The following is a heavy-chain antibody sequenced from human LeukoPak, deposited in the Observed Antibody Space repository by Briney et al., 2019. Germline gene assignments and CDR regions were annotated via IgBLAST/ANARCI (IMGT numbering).Heavy chain of an antibody. J-gene: IGHJ4*02. CDR2: ISGSGGST. Sequence: GGPLNFPCEPSGFTFSSYAMSWVGQAPGKGLKWVSAISGSGGSTYYADSVKARFTISRDNSKNTLYLQMNSLRAEDTAVYYCAKDQWELPFDYWGQGTLVTVSS. CDR1: GFTFSSYA. D-gene: IGHD1-26*01. V-gene: IGHV3-23*01. CDR3: AKDQWELPFDY.